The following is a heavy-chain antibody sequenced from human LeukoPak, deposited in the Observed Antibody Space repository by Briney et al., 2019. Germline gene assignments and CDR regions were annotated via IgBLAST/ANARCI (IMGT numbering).Heavy chain of an antibody. CDR3: ARVYSSGWYFDP. CDR1: GFTFSSYR. D-gene: IGHD6-19*01. J-gene: IGHJ5*02. V-gene: IGHV3-21*01. CDR2: ISSSTNI. Sequence: PGGSLRLSCAASGFTFSSYRMNWVRQAPGKGLEWVSSISSSTNIYYADSVKGRFTISRDNAKNSLYLQMNSLRAEDTAVYYCARVYSSGWYFDPWGQGTLVTVSS.